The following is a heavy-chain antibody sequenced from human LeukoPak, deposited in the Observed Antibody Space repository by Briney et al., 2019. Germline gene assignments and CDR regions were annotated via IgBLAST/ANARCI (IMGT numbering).Heavy chain of an antibody. J-gene: IGHJ5*02. CDR1: GGSISISTYY. CDR2: IYYSGST. Sequence: SETLSLTCTVSGGSISISTYYWGWSRQPPGKGLEWIGYIYYSGSTYYNPSLKSRVTISVDTSKNQFSLRLSSVTAADTAVYYCARLGTGYDSSGYSIGWFDPWGQGTLVTVSS. D-gene: IGHD3-22*01. CDR3: ARLGTGYDSSGYSIGWFDP. V-gene: IGHV4-39*01.